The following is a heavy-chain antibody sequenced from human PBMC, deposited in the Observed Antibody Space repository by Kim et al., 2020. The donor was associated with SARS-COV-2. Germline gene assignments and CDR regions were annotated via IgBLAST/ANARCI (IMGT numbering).Heavy chain of an antibody. CDR3: ARRGYDSLALYSYYYYYYVMDV. J-gene: IGHJ6*02. Sequence: ASVKVSCKASGYTFTSYAMHWVRQAPGQRLEWMGWINAGNGNTKYSQKFQGRVTITRDTSASTAYMELSSLRSEDTAVYYCARRGYDSLALYSYYYYYYVMDVWGPGTTVTVSS. V-gene: IGHV1-3*01. CDR2: INAGNGNT. CDR1: GYTFTSYA. D-gene: IGHD5-12*01.